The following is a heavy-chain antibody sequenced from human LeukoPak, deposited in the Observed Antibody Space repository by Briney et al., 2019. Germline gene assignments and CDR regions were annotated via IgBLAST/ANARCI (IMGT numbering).Heavy chain of an antibody. CDR3: ARGLGYYFVRPWFDP. J-gene: IGHJ5*02. Sequence: SETLSHTCSIPGDSILNARYSTDWIRHHPGKGLEWIGYIYYSGSTYYNPSLRSRVLISIDTSKNHFSLHLSSVTAADTAVYHGARGLGYYFVRPWFDPWGQGTQVTVSS. D-gene: IGHD2/OR15-2a*01. V-gene: IGHV4-31*03. CDR1: GDSILNARYS. CDR2: IYYSGST.